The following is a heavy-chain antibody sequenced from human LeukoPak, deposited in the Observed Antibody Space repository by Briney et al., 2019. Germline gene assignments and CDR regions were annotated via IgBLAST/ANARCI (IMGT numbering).Heavy chain of an antibody. Sequence: SSETLSLTCTVSGGSISSSSYYWGWIRQPPGKGLEWIGSIYYSGSTYYNPSLKSRVTISVDTSKNQFSLKLSSVTAADTAVYYCARGLTYVVRGVISYYYGMDVWGKGTTVTVSS. CDR2: IYYSGST. CDR3: ARGLTYVVRGVISYYYGMDV. CDR1: GGSISSSSYY. V-gene: IGHV4-39*07. J-gene: IGHJ6*04. D-gene: IGHD3-10*01.